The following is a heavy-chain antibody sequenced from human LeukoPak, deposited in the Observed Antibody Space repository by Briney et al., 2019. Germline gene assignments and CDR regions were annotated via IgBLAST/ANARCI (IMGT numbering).Heavy chain of an antibody. Sequence: ASVKVSCKASGYTFTSYDINWVRQATGQGLEWMGWMNPNSGSTGYAQKFQGRVTMTRNTSISTAYMELSSLRSEDTAVYYCARGGDNILTGYGDDAFVIWGQGTMVTVSS. V-gene: IGHV1-8*01. J-gene: IGHJ3*02. CDR3: ARGGDNILTGYGDDAFVI. CDR2: MNPNSGST. CDR1: GYTFTSYD. D-gene: IGHD3-9*01.